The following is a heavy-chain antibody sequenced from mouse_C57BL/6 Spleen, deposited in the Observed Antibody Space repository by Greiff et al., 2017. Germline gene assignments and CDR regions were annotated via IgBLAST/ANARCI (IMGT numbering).Heavy chain of an antibody. CDR2: IDPSDSET. V-gene: IGHV1-52*01. D-gene: IGHD1-3*01. CDR3: AKELTSYFDY. CDR1: GYTFTSYW. Sequence: VKLQQPGAELVRPGSSVKLSCKASGYTFTSYWMHWVKQRPIQGLEWIGNIDPSDSETHSNQKFKDKATLTVDKSSSTAYMQLSSLTSEDSDVYYCAKELTSYFDYWGQGTTLTVSS. J-gene: IGHJ2*01.